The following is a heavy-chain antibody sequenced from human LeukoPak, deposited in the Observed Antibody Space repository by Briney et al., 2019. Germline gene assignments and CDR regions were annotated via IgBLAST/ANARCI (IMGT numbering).Heavy chain of an antibody. V-gene: IGHV4-59*01. CDR3: ARGRAAMVTPFDY. J-gene: IGHJ4*02. CDR1: GGYISSYY. CDR2: IYYSGST. Sequence: SETLSLTCTVSGGYISSYYWSWIRQPPGKGLEWIGYIYYSGSTNYNPSLKSRVTISVDTSKNQFSLKLSSVTAADTAVYYCARGRAAMVTPFDYWGQGTLVTVSS. D-gene: IGHD5-18*01.